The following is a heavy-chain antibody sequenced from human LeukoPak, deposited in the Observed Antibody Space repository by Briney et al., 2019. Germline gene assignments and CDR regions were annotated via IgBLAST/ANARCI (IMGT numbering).Heavy chain of an antibody. CDR3: ARDQFVVRGVSLRLPPVTLDY. CDR1: GGTFSSYA. Sequence: GASVKVSCKASGGTFSSYAISWVRQAPGQGLEWMGRIIPILGIANYAQKFEGRVTITADKSTSTAYMELSSLRSEDTAVYYCARDQFVVRGVSLRLPPVTLDYWGQGTLVTVSS. D-gene: IGHD3-10*01. V-gene: IGHV1-69*04. CDR2: IIPILGIA. J-gene: IGHJ4*02.